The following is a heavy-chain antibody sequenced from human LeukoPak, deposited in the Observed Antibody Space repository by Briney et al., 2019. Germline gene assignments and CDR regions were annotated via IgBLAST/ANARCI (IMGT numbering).Heavy chain of an antibody. Sequence: GGSLRLSCAASGFTFSSYSMNWVRQAPGKGLEWVSSISSSSSYIYYADSVKGRFTISRDNAKNSLYLQMNSLRAEDTAVYYCARDAFPEIPAAKMPMDYWGQGTLVTVSS. CDR1: GFTFSSYS. D-gene: IGHD2-2*01. J-gene: IGHJ4*02. CDR3: ARDAFPEIPAAKMPMDY. V-gene: IGHV3-21*01. CDR2: ISSSSSYI.